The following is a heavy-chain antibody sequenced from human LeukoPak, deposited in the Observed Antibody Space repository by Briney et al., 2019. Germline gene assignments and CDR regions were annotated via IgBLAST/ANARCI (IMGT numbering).Heavy chain of an antibody. J-gene: IGHJ4*02. CDR2: IIPIFGTA. CDR1: GGTFSSYA. D-gene: IGHD2-2*01. CDR3: VRQLKARPSVVVPAATLGY. V-gene: IGHV1-69*13. Sequence: GASVKVSCKASGGTFSSYAISWVRQAPGQGLEWMGGIIPIFGTANYAQKFQGRVTITADESTSTAYMELSSLRSEDTAVYYCVRQLKARPSVVVPAATLGYWGQGTLVTVSS.